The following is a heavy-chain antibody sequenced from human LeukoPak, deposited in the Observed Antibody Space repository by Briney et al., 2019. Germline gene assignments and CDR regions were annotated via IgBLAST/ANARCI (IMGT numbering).Heavy chain of an antibody. D-gene: IGHD6-19*01. V-gene: IGHV5-51*01. CDR3: ARQEYNSGWYAVDI. CDR2: IYSGDSDV. Sequence: GESLKISCKGSGYIFSNYWIGWVRQMPGEGLEWMGIIYSGDSDVRYSPSFQGQVTISVDRSISTAYLQWSSLKASDTAMYYCARQEYNSGWYAVDIWGQGTMVTVSS. CDR1: GYIFSNYW. J-gene: IGHJ3*02.